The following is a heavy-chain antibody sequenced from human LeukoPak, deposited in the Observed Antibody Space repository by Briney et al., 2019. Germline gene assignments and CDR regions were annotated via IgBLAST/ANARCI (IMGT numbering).Heavy chain of an antibody. J-gene: IGHJ4*02. D-gene: IGHD3-22*01. CDR1: GFTFCSYA. Sequence: QSGGSLRLSCAASGFTFCSYAMIWVRQAPGKGLEGFSGIYTKCGSTAYADSVKGRFTISRDNPGNTLYMQMNTLRAEETALYYCPIMHPYYDGNGYWVQWGQGTLVTVSS. CDR3: PIMHPYYDGNGYWVQ. CDR2: IYTKCGST. V-gene: IGHV3-23*01.